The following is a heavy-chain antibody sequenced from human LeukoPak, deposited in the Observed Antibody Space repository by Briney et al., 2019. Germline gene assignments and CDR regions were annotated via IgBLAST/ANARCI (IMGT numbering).Heavy chain of an antibody. CDR3: ARGAPPYSSGWYARSLDS. CDR1: GGSISSSNW. CDR2: IYHSGST. Sequence: SETLSLTCAVSGGSISSSNWWSWVRQPPGKGLEWIGEIYHSGSTNYNPSLKSRVTISVDKSKNQFSLKLSSVTAADTAVYYCARGAPPYSSGWYARSLDSWGQGTLVTVSS. D-gene: IGHD6-19*01. J-gene: IGHJ4*02. V-gene: IGHV4-4*02.